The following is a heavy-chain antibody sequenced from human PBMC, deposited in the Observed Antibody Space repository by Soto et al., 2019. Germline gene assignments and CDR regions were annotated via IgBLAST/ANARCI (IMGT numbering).Heavy chain of an antibody. CDR2: INSDGSTT. CDR3: ARREQIAYYYGMDV. V-gene: IGHV3-74*01. Sequence: EVQLVESGGGLVQPGGSLRLSCAASGFTLSDYWMNWVRQAPGKGLVWVSRINSDGSTTNYADSVEGRFTVSRDNAKNTLYLQMNSLRAEDTGVYYCARREQIAYYYGMDVWGQGTTVTVSS. J-gene: IGHJ6*02. D-gene: IGHD1-26*01. CDR1: GFTLSDYW.